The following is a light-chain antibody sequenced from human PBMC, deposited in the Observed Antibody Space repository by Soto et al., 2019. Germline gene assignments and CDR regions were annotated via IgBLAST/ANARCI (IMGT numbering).Light chain of an antibody. J-gene: IGKJ2*01. V-gene: IGKV3-20*01. CDR2: GAS. Sequence: EIVLTQSPGTLSLSPGERATLSCRASQSFSSSYLAWYQQKPGQAPRLLMYGASSRATGIPDRFSGTGSGTDFTLTISRLEPEDFAVYYCQQYGSSPYTFGLGTKVDIK. CDR1: QSFSSSY. CDR3: QQYGSSPYT.